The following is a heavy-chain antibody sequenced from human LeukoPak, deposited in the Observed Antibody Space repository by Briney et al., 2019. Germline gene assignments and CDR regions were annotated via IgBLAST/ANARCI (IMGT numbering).Heavy chain of an antibody. V-gene: IGHV3-23*01. CDR1: GFTFSSYA. J-gene: IGHJ4*02. D-gene: IGHD2-8*01. Sequence: PGGSLRLSCAASGFTFSSYAMSWVRQAPGKGLEWVSGISGSGGSTYYADSVKGWFTISRDSSRNTLYLQMNSLRAEDTAVYYCAKLVQYCTNGVCYRGFDYWGQGTLVTVSS. CDR3: AKLVQYCTNGVCYRGFDY. CDR2: ISGSGGST.